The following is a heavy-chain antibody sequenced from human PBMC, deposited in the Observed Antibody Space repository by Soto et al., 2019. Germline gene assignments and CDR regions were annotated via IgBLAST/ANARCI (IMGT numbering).Heavy chain of an antibody. Sequence: SETLSLTCTVSGGSISSSSYYWGWIRQPPGKGLEWIGSIYYSGSTYYNPSLKSRVTISVDTSKNQFSLKLSSVTAADTAVYYCARHGGFTMASWNFDYWGQGTLVTVSS. CDR1: GGSISSSSYY. D-gene: IGHD3-10*01. CDR2: IYYSGST. CDR3: ARHGGFTMASWNFDY. J-gene: IGHJ4*02. V-gene: IGHV4-39*01.